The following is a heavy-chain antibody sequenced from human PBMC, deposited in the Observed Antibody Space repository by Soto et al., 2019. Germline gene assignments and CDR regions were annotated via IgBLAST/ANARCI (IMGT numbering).Heavy chain of an antibody. CDR1: GFIFSSYA. J-gene: IGHJ6*03. V-gene: IGHV3-23*01. CDR3: AKDSPARVAATGMPGVFYYYYYMDV. D-gene: IGHD2-15*01. Sequence: GGSLRLSCAASGFIFSSYAMSWVRQAPGKGLEWVSAISGSGGSTYYADSVKGRFTISRDNSKNTLYLQMNSLRAEDTAVYYCAKDSPARVAATGMPGVFYYYYYMDVWGKGTTVTVSS. CDR2: ISGSGGST.